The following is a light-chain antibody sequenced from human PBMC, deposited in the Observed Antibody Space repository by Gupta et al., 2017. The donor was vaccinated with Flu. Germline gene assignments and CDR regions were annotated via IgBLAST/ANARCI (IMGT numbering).Light chain of an antibody. V-gene: IGKV1-17*01. CDR3: PQDNYYPFT. J-gene: IGKJ2*01. Sequence: PSSLSASIGDRVTITCRASQGIRNDLGWYQQKPGKAPKRLIYSTSSLHSGAPSRFSGSGSGTEFTLTISSLQPEDSATYYCPQDNYYPFTFGQGTKLEIK. CDR1: QGIRND. CDR2: STS.